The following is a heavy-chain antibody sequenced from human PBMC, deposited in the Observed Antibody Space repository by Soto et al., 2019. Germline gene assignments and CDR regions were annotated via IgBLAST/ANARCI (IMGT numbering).Heavy chain of an antibody. CDR1: GFTFTRYS. V-gene: IGHV3-21*06. CDR3: ARESEDLTSNFDY. Sequence: SGGSLRLSCAASGFTFTRYSMNWVRQAPGKGLEWVSSISSTTNYIYYGDSMKGRFTISRDNAKNSLYLEMNSLRAEDTAVYYCARESEDLTSNFDYWGHGPRVTVSS. J-gene: IGHJ4*01. CDR2: ISSTTNYI.